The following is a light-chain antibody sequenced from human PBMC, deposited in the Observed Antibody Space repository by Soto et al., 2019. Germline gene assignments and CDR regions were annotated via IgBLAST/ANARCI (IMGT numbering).Light chain of an antibody. CDR3: SSYAVRKKV. V-gene: IGLV2-8*01. CDR1: SSDIGGYNY. J-gene: IGLJ2*01. Sequence: QSALTQPPSASGSPGQSVTISCTGTSSDIGGYNYVSWYQQHPGKAPKLLIYEVTKRPSGVPDRFSGSKSGTTASLTVSGVQAEDESDYYCSSYAVRKKVFGGGTKLTVL. CDR2: EVT.